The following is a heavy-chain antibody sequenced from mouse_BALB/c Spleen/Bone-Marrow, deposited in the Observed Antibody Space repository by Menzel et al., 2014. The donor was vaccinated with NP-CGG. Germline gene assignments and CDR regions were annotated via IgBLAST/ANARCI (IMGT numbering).Heavy chain of an antibody. Sequence: EVKVVESGGVLVKPGGSLKLSCAASGFTFSTNAMSWVRQSPEKRLEWVAEISSGGSYTYYPDTVTGRFTISRDNAKNTLYLEMSSLRSEDTAMYYCARDGYGSSDWGQGTLVTVSA. V-gene: IGHV5-9-4*01. D-gene: IGHD1-1*01. CDR3: ARDGYGSSD. J-gene: IGHJ3*01. CDR1: GFTFSTNA. CDR2: ISSGGSYT.